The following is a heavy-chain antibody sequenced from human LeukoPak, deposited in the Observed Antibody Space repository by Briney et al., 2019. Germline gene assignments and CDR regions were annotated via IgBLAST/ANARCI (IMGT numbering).Heavy chain of an antibody. CDR3: AKVRLLGALDDAFDV. CDR2: ISYDGNNK. Sequence: GGSLRLSCAASGFTFSDYAIHWVRQAPGKGLEWVAVISYDGNNKEYADSVKGRFTISRDNSKSTLYLEMTSLRPEDTAVYYCAKVRLLGALDDAFDVWGQGTMVTV. CDR1: GFTFSDYA. J-gene: IGHJ3*01. V-gene: IGHV3-30-3*01. D-gene: IGHD3-16*01.